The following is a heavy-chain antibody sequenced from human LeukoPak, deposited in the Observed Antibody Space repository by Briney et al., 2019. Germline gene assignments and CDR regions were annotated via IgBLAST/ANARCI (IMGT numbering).Heavy chain of an antibody. V-gene: IGHV3-30-3*02. D-gene: IGHD3-16*01. J-gene: IGHJ4*02. CDR3: AKRGRGKAPFDY. CDR2: ITHDGSKK. CDR1: GFNFSRSS. Sequence: GGSLRLFCAASGFNFSRSSMHWVRQAPGKGLGWVAVITHDGSKKYYADSLKGRFTVSRDNSKNTLYLQMNSLRAEDTAVYYCAKRGRGKAPFDYWGQGTLVTVSS.